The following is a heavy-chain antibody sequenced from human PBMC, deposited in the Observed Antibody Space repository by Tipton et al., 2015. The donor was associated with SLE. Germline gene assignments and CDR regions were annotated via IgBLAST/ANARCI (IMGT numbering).Heavy chain of an antibody. V-gene: IGHV4-39*07. D-gene: IGHD3-22*01. J-gene: IGHJ4*02. CDR1: GGSISSSSYY. Sequence: TLSLTCTVSGGSISSSSYYWGWIRQPPGKGLEWIGSIYYSGSTYYNPSLKSRVTISVDTSKNQFSLKLSSVTAEDTAVYYCAKVPQYYYDSSGYLDYWGQGTLVTVSS. CDR3: AKVPQYYYDSSGYLDY. CDR2: IYYSGST.